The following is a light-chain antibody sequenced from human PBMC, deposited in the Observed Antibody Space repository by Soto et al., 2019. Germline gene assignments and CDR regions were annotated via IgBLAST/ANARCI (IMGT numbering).Light chain of an antibody. CDR1: SSDVGGYNY. J-gene: IGLJ3*02. CDR3: SSYTSSSTRV. CDR2: EVS. V-gene: IGLV2-14*01. Sequence: QSALTQPASVSGSPGQSIPISCTGTSSDVGGYNYVSWYQQHSGKAPKLMIYEVSHRPSGVSNRCSGSKSGNTASLTISGLQAEDEADYYCSSYTSSSTRVFGGGTKLTVL.